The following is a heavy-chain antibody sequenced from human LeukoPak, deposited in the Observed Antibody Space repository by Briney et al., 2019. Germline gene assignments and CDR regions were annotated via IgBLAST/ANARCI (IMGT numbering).Heavy chain of an antibody. CDR3: VFDSSGYLSRSLPPYFDY. J-gene: IGHJ4*02. CDR1: GGTFSRYA. D-gene: IGHD3-22*01. Sequence: SSVKVSCKASGGTFSRYAISWVRQAPGQGLEWMGGIIPIFGIANYAQKFQRRVTFTTDESTSTAYMELSSLRSEDTALYYCVFDSSGYLSRSLPPYFDYWGQGTLVTVSS. CDR2: IIPIFGIA. V-gene: IGHV1-69*05.